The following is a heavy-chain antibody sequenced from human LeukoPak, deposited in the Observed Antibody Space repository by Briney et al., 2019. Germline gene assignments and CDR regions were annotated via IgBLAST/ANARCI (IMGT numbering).Heavy chain of an antibody. Sequence: GASVKVSCKASGYTFTSYGISWVRQAPGQGLEWMGWISAYNGNTNYAQKLQGRVTMTTDTSTSTAYMELRSLRSDDTAVYYCAREPTGTTSYYYYGMDVWGQGTTVTVSS. V-gene: IGHV1-18*01. D-gene: IGHD1-7*01. J-gene: IGHJ6*02. CDR2: ISAYNGNT. CDR3: AREPTGTTSYYYYGMDV. CDR1: GYTFTSYG.